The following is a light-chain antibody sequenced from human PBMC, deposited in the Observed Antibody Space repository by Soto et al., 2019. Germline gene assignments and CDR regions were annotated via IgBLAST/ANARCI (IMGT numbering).Light chain of an antibody. CDR1: SSNIGSNY. V-gene: IGLV1-47*01. Sequence: QSVLTQPPSASGTPGQRVTISCSGSSSNIGSNYVYWYQQLPGTAPKLLIYRNNQRPSGVPDRFSGSKSGTSASLAISGLRSEDDADYYCAAWDDSLSAYVFGTGTNLTVL. J-gene: IGLJ1*01. CDR2: RNN. CDR3: AAWDDSLSAYV.